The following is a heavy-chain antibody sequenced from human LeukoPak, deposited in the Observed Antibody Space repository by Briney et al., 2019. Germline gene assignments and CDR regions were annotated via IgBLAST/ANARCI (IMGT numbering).Heavy chain of an antibody. V-gene: IGHV4-31*03. Sequence: PSETLSLTCTVSGGSISSGGYYWSWIRQHPGKGLEWIGYIYYSGSTYYNPSLKSRVTISVDTSKNQFSLKLSSVTAADTAVYYCARGPQDIAATMGWFDPWGQGTLVTVSS. CDR2: IYYSGST. CDR1: GGSISSGGYY. J-gene: IGHJ5*02. D-gene: IGHD5-12*01. CDR3: ARGPQDIAATMGWFDP.